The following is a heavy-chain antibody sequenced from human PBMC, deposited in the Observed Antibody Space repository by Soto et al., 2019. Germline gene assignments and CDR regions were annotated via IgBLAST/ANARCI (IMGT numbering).Heavy chain of an antibody. CDR1: GFTFSSYA. Sequence: PGGSLRLSCAASGFTFSSYAMSWVRQAPGKGLEWVSAISGSGGSSYYADSVKGRFTISRDNSKNTLYLQMNSLRAEDTAVYYCAKDSAPIVATSHYMDVWGKGTTVTVSS. CDR2: ISGSGGSS. D-gene: IGHD5-12*01. J-gene: IGHJ6*03. V-gene: IGHV3-23*01. CDR3: AKDSAPIVATSHYMDV.